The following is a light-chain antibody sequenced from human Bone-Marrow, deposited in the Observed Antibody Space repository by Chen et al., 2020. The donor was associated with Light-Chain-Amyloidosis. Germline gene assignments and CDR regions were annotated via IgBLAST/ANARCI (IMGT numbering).Light chain of an antibody. Sequence: QSALTQPASVSASPGQSITIYCTGSSSDVGGYDYVSWYQQHPGKAPKLLIYDVRIRPSGVSTRFSGSNSGNTASLAIAGLLTEDEADYSCYSYAPTPPFVLFGGGTKLTVL. CDR1: SSDVGGYDY. V-gene: IGLV2-14*03. CDR2: DVR. J-gene: IGLJ2*01. CDR3: YSYAPTPPFVL.